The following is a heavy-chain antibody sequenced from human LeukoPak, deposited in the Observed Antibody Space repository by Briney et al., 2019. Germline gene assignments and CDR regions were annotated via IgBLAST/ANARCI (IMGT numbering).Heavy chain of an antibody. D-gene: IGHD3-9*01. CDR2: IYTSGST. V-gene: IGHV4-61*02. Sequence: SETLSLTCTVSGGSISSGSYYWSWIRQPAGKGLEWIGRIYTSGSTNYNPSLKSRVTISVDTSKNQFSLKLSSVTAADTAVYYCAKGPSVLRYFDWLPRDWYFDLWGRGTLVTVSS. CDR3: AKGPSVLRYFDWLPRDWYFDL. J-gene: IGHJ2*01. CDR1: GGSISSGSYY.